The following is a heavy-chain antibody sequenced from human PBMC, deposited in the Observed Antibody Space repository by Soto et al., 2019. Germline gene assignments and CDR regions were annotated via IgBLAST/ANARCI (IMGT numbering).Heavy chain of an antibody. CDR2: IWYDASKQ. V-gene: IGHV3-33*01. CDR1: GFSFSVYG. CDR3: AAWAEGATEVH. Sequence: PGGSLRLSCETSGFSFSVYGMHGVRQAPGKGLEWVAVIWYDASKQFYAASVEGRFTISRDNSKAILYLQMNSLRAEDTAVYYCAAWAEGATEVHWGQGTLVTVSS. J-gene: IGHJ4*02. D-gene: IGHD2-15*01.